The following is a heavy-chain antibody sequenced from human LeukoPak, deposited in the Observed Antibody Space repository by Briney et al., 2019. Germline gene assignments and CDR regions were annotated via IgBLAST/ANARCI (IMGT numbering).Heavy chain of an antibody. CDR3: AREEALTVTKDAFDI. D-gene: IGHD4-17*01. V-gene: IGHV3-48*04. CDR1: GFPFSSHG. J-gene: IGHJ3*02. Sequence: GGTLRLSCAGSGFPFSSHGMNWVRQAPGKGLEWVSYISSSGSTIYYADSVKGRFTISRDNAKNSLYLQMNSLRAEDTAVYYCAREEALTVTKDAFDIWGQGTMVTASS. CDR2: ISSSGSTI.